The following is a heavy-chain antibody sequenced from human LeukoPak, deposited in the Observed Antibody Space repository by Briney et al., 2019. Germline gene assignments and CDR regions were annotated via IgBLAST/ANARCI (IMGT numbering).Heavy chain of an antibody. CDR3: AKNEDIVVVPAATLFDY. V-gene: IGHV3-30*02. Sequence: GGSLRLSCAASGFTFSSYWMSWVRQAPGKGLEWVAFIRYDGSNKYYADSVKGRFTISRDNSKNTLYLQMNSLRAEDTAVYYCAKNEDIVVVPAATLFDYWGQGTLVTVSS. J-gene: IGHJ4*02. CDR1: GFTFSSYW. D-gene: IGHD2-2*01. CDR2: IRYDGSNK.